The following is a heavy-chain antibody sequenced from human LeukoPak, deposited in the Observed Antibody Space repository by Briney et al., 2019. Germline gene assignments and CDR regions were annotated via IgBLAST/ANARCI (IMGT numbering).Heavy chain of an antibody. Sequence: ASVKVSCKGSGYTFTNYAISWVRQAPGQGLEWMGWTSVYKGNTNYAQKFQGRVTMTTDTSTSTTYMEVRSLRSDDTAVYYCARGRKIYGNYDVYYYYYGMDVWGQGTTVTVSS. D-gene: IGHD4-11*01. CDR3: ARGRKIYGNYDVYYYYYGMDV. CDR1: GYTFTNYA. CDR2: TSVYKGNT. J-gene: IGHJ6*02. V-gene: IGHV1-18*01.